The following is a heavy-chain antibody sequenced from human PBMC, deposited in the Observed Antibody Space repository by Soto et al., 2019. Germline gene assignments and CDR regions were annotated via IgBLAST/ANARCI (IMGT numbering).Heavy chain of an antibody. CDR2: IKEDGNDK. V-gene: IGHV3-7*01. Sequence: EVQLVESAGGWVQPGESLRLSCAASGFTFSRQWMTWVRQAPGKGLEWVASIKEDGNDKYYVDSVKGRFTISRDNAKNSLYLQMNSLKVEDTAVYYCTRDCQCSFSSPDYWGQGSVVTVTS. J-gene: IGHJ4*02. CDR3: TRDCQCSFSSPDY. CDR1: GFTFSRQW. D-gene: IGHD6-6*01.